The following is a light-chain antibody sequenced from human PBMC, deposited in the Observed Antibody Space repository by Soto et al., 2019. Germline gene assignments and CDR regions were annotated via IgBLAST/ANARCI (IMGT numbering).Light chain of an antibody. CDR2: EVS. V-gene: IGLV2-14*01. J-gene: IGLJ1*01. CDR1: SSDVGGYNY. CDR3: SSYXXXSXXXX. Sequence: QSALTQPASVSGSPGQPITISCTGTSSDVGGYNYVSWYQQHPGKAPKLMIYEVSNRPSRVSNRFSGSKSGNTASLTISGLQAEDEADYYCSSYXXXSXXXXFGT.